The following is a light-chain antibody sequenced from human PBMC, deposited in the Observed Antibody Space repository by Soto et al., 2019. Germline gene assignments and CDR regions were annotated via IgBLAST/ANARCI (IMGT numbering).Light chain of an antibody. Sequence: EFVLTQSPGTLSLSPGVRATLSCRASQTVRNNYLAWYQQKPGQAPRLLIYDASSRATGIPDRFSGSGSGTDFTLTISRLEPEDFAVYYCQQYGSSPWTFGQGTKVDI. J-gene: IGKJ1*01. CDR1: QTVRNNY. V-gene: IGKV3-20*01. CDR2: DAS. CDR3: QQYGSSPWT.